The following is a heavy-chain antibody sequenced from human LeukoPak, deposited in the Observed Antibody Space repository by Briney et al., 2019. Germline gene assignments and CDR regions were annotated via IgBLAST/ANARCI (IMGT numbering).Heavy chain of an antibody. CDR3: AREVMVVSATTFGYFKL. CDR1: GFTFSSYG. J-gene: IGHJ2*01. CDR2: ISYDGSNK. Sequence: TGRCLRLSCAVSGFTFSSYGVHWVSQAPGKGLGWVASISYDGSNKNYEDSVKGRFTSSRDNAKNPLYLQMNSLRAEDTAVYYCAREVMVVSATTFGYFKLWGRGALVTVSS. D-gene: IGHD2-15*01. V-gene: IGHV3-33*05.